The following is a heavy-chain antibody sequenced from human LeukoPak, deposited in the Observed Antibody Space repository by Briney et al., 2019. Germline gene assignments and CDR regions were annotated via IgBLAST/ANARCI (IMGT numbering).Heavy chain of an antibody. D-gene: IGHD3-9*01. J-gene: IGHJ4*02. CDR1: GYSFTSYW. CDR3: ARQADYNILTGYHKGHLDY. CDR2: IYPDDSDT. V-gene: IGHV5-51*01. Sequence: GESLKISCKASGYSFTSYWIAWVRQMPGKGPEWMGIIYPDDSDTRYSPSFQGQVTISADKSINTAYLQWNSLKASDTAMCYCARQADYNILTGYHKGHLDYWGQGTLVTVSS.